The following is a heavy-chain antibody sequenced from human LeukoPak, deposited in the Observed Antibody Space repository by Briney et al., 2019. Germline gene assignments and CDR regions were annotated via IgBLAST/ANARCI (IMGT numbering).Heavy chain of an antibody. CDR1: GFTFSTSW. CDR3: ARDAGWGYYDL. V-gene: IGHV3-7*01. CDR2: IDKHGSGR. J-gene: IGHJ4*02. Sequence: GGSLRLSCVASGFTFSTSWVTWVRQAPGKGLEWVANIDKHGSGRYYVDSVKGRFAISRDYASNSVFLQMDSLRAEDTSVYYCARDAGWGYYDLWGQGTPVTVSS. D-gene: IGHD1-26*01.